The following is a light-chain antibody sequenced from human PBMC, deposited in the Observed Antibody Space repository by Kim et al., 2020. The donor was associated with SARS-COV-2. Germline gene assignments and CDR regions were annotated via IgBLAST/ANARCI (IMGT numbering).Light chain of an antibody. CDR1: TSNIGTNT. CDR2: SNN. Sequence: GQRVTISCSGGTSNIGTNTVNWYQQLPGTAPKVLIYSNNRRPSGVPDRFSGSKSGTSASLAISGLRSEDEADYYCSTWDDSLTAWLFGGGTQLTVL. J-gene: IGLJ3*02. V-gene: IGLV1-44*01. CDR3: STWDDSLTAWL.